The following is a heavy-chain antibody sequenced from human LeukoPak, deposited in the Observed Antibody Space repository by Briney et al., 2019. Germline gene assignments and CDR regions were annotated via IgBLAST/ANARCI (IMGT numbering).Heavy chain of an antibody. CDR3: AKDQPKLGVRGVISDY. V-gene: IGHV3-23*01. Sequence: GGSLRLSCAASGFTFSSYAMHWVRQAPGKGLEWVSAISGSGGSTYYADSVKGRFTISRDNSKNTLYLQMSSLRAEDTAVYYCAKDQPKLGVRGVISDYWGQGTLVTVSS. D-gene: IGHD3-10*01. CDR1: GFTFSSYA. J-gene: IGHJ4*02. CDR2: ISGSGGST.